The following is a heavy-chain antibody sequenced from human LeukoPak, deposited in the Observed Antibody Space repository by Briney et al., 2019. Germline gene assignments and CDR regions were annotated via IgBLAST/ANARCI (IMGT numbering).Heavy chain of an antibody. CDR1: GGSISSGDYY. V-gene: IGHV4-30-4*08. J-gene: IGHJ5*02. CDR3: TGLLRFCSSTSCPNCSDP. D-gene: IGHD2-2*01. Sequence: PSQTLSLTCTVSGGSISSGDYYWSSIRQHPGKGLEWIGYIYYSGSTYYNPSLKSRVTISVDTSKNQFSLKLSSVTAADTAVYYCTGLLRFCSSTSCPNCSDPWGQETLVTASP. CDR2: IYYSGST.